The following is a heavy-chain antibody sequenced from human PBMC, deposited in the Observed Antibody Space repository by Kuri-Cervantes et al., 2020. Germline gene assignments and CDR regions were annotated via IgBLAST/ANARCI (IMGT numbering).Heavy chain of an antibody. D-gene: IGHD4-17*01. CDR1: GFTFSSYA. CDR2: NSGSGGST. Sequence: GESLKISCAASGFTFSSYAMSWVRQAPGKGLEWVSANSGSGGSTYYADSVKGRFTISRDKSKNTLYLQMNSLRAEDTAVYYCVKEGHTGGDYGDNAGSWGQGTLVTVSS. J-gene: IGHJ5*02. CDR3: VKEGHTGGDYGDNAGS. V-gene: IGHV3-23*01.